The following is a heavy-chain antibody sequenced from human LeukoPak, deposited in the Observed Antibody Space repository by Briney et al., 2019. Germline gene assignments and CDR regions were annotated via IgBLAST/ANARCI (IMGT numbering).Heavy chain of an antibody. CDR2: INHSGST. V-gene: IGHV4-34*01. D-gene: IGHD2-21*02. Sequence: PSETLSLTCAVYGGSFSGYYWSWIRQPPGKGLEWIGEINHSGSTNYNPSLKSRVTISVDTSKNQFSLKLSSVTAADTAVYYCARNDYYSYWYFDLWGRGTLVTVSS. CDR3: ARNDYYSYWYFDL. CDR1: GGSFSGYY. J-gene: IGHJ2*01.